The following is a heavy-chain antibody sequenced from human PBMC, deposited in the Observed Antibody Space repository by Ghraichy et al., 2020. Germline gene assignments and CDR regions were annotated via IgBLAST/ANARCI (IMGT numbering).Heavy chain of an antibody. V-gene: IGHV3-48*02. CDR1: GFTFSSYS. CDR2: ISSSSTI. D-gene: IGHD2-15*01. J-gene: IGHJ5*02. Sequence: SCAASGFTFSSYSMNWVRQAPGKGLEWVSYISSSSTIYYADSVKGRFTISRDNAKNSLYLQMNSLRDEDTAVYYCARDGLVVVAASGNWFDPWGQGTLVTVSS. CDR3: ARDGLVVVAASGNWFDP.